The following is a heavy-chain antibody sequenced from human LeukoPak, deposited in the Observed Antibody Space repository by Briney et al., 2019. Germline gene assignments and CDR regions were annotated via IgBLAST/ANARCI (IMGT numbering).Heavy chain of an antibody. Sequence: GGSLRLSCLASGFPLSHHGMHWVRQPPGKGLEWVAFVRYDGGDKYYADSVKGRFTVSRDNSNNALDLQMNTLTVEDTAVYYCARALSSAGGSYYFDSWGQGTLVTVSS. CDR1: GFPLSHHG. J-gene: IGHJ4*02. CDR2: VRYDGGDK. CDR3: ARALSSAGGSYYFDS. V-gene: IGHV3-30*02. D-gene: IGHD4-23*01.